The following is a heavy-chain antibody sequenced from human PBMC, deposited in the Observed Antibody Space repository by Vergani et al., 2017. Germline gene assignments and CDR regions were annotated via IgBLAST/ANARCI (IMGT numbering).Heavy chain of an antibody. D-gene: IGHD2-2*02. CDR3: AHPGCTSCYTISCNYYYYGMDV. CDR2: LYWDDDK. V-gene: IGHV2-5*02. CDR1: GFSLSTSGVG. Sequence: QITLKESGPTLVKPTQTLTLTCTFSGFSLSTSGVGVGWIRQPPGKALEWLALLYWDDDKRYSPSLKSRLTITKDTSKNQVVLTMTNMDPVDTATYYCAHPGCTSCYTISCNYYYYGMDVWGQGTTVTGSS. J-gene: IGHJ6*02.